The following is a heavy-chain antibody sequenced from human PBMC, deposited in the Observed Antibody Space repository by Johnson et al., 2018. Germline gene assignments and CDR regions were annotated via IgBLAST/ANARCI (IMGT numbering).Heavy chain of an antibody. V-gene: IGHV3-73*01. D-gene: IGHD1-26*01. J-gene: IGHJ4*02. CDR1: GFSFSDSA. CDR2: IRSKANSYAT. Sequence: VQLVESGGGLVQPGGSLKLSCAASGFSFSDSAMHWVRQASGKGLEWVGRIRSKANSYATAYAASVKGRFTIAKDESKNTAYLQMNRLRTEDTAVYYFSRSWDVTGGWGQVTLVTVSS. CDR3: SRSWDVTGG.